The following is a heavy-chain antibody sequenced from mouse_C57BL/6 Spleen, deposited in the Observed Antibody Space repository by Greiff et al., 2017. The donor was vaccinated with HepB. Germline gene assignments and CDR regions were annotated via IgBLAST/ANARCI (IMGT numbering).Heavy chain of an antibody. J-gene: IGHJ4*01. CDR1: GFNIKDYY. CDR3: TTYYGSSPSTYYYAMDY. CDR2: IDPEDGDT. D-gene: IGHD1-1*01. Sequence: VQLKESGAELVRPGASVKLSCTASGFNIKDYYMHWVKQRPEQGLEWIGRIDPEDGDTEYAPKFQGKATMTADTSSNTAYLQLSSLTSEDTAVYYCTTYYGSSPSTYYYAMDYWGQGTSVTVSS. V-gene: IGHV14-1*01.